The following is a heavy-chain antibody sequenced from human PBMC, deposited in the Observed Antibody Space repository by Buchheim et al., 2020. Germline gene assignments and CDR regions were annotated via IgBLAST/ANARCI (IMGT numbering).Heavy chain of an antibody. CDR3: ARWLTEYQKVFDD. J-gene: IGHJ4*02. CDR2: ISPYNDYT. CDR1: GYTFTTYH. V-gene: IGHV1-18*01. D-gene: IGHD2-2*01. Sequence: QVQLVQSGAEVKRPGASVKVSCTASGYTFTTYHITWVRQAPGQGLEWMGWISPYNDYTHYAQNFQGRVSMSTDTYTTTAYMELRSLRSDDTAVYYCARWLTEYQKVFDDWGQGT.